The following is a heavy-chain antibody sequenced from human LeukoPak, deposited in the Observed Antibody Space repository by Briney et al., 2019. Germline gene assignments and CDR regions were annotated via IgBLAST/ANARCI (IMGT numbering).Heavy chain of an antibody. D-gene: IGHD6-6*01. Sequence: GVSLRLSCAASGFPFSTYAIHWVRQAPGKGLEWVAGISYDGINKPYADSVKGRFTISRDNSQNIVYLQVNSVRIEDTAVYYCASGRRLAAPLTTIEGYWGQGTLVTVSS. J-gene: IGHJ4*02. CDR2: ISYDGINK. V-gene: IGHV3-30-3*02. CDR3: ASGRRLAAPLTTIEGY. CDR1: GFPFSTYA.